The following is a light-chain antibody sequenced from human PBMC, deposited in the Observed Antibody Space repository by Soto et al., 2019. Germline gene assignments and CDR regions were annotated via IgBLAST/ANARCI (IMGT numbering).Light chain of an antibody. J-gene: IGKJ2*01. CDR3: LQRVTWPQT. CDR1: QSVSNY. CDR2: DAS. V-gene: IGKV3-11*01. Sequence: EIVLTQSPATLSLSPGESATLSCRASQSVSNYLAWYQQKPGQAPRLLIYDASNRPTGFPARFSASGSGTDFTLTISSLEPEDFAVYYCLQRVTWPQTFGQETKLEIK.